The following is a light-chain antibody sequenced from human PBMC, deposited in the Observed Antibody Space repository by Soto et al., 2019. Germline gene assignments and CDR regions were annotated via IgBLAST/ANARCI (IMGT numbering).Light chain of an antibody. CDR3: SSFTSTSTVV. V-gene: IGLV2-14*01. Sequence: QSVLTQPASVSGSPGQSITISCTGTNSDIGSYNSVSWYQHHPGKAPKLMIYEVSNRPSGVSNRFSGSKSGKKASLTISGLQAEDEALYYCSSFTSTSTVVFGGGTQLTVL. J-gene: IGLJ2*01. CDR2: EVS. CDR1: NSDIGSYNS.